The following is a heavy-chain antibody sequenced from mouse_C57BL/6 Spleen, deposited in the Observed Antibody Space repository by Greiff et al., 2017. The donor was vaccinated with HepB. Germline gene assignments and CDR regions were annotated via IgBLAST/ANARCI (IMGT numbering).Heavy chain of an antibody. CDR2: IWSGGST. Sequence: VKLVESGPGLVQPSQSLSITCTVSGFSLTSYGVHWVRQSPGKGLEWLGVIWSGGSTDYNAAFISRLSISKDNSKSQVFFKMNSLQADDTAIYYCARTDDYGDYYAMDYWGQGTSVTVSS. CDR1: GFSLTSYG. V-gene: IGHV2-2*01. CDR3: ARTDDYGDYYAMDY. J-gene: IGHJ4*01. D-gene: IGHD2-4*01.